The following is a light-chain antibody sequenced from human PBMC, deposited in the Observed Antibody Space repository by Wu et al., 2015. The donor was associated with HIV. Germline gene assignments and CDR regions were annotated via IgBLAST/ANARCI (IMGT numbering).Light chain of an antibody. V-gene: IGKV3-20*01. J-gene: IGKJ1*01. CDR2: GAS. CDR3: QQYGSSPWT. CDR1: QSVSSYY. Sequence: ETVLTQSPGTLSLSPGERATLSCRASQSVSSYYLAWYQQQPGQAPRLLIYGASSRATGIPDRFSGSGSGTDFTLTISRLEPEDFAVYYCQQYGSSPWTFGQGTKVEI.